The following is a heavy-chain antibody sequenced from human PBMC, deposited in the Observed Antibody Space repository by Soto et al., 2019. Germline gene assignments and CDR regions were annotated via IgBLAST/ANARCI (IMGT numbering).Heavy chain of an antibody. V-gene: IGHV6-1*01. CDR3: ARATLIVGAFAYYYYYGMDV. J-gene: IGHJ6*02. Sequence: SQTLSLTCAISVDSVSSDSAAWNLIRQSPSRGLEWLGRTCYRSKLYNDYAVSVKSRITINPDTSKNQFSMQLNSVTHEDTAVSYTARATLIVGAFAYYYYYGMDVWPPGTTATVSS. CDR1: VDSVSSDSAA. CDR2: TCYRSKLYN. D-gene: IGHD1-26*01.